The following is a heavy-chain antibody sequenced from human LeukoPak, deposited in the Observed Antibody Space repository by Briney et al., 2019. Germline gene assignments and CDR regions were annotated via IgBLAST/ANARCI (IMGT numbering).Heavy chain of an antibody. CDR1: GFSFSSFD. V-gene: IGHV3-21*01. D-gene: IGHD3-10*02. CDR3: EGGGGLSSGRSFDY. J-gene: IGHJ4*02. CDR2: ISSRSSSI. Sequence: GGSLRLSCVGSGFSFSSFDMNWVRQGPGKGLGWGSSISSRSSSIYSADSMKGRFTISRDKAKNSLFLQMDGLRAEDTAVYYCEGGGGLSSGRSFDYWGRGTLVTVSS.